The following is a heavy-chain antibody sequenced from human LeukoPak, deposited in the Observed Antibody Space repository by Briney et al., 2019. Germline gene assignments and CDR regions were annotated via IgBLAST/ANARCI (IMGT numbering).Heavy chain of an antibody. J-gene: IGHJ4*02. CDR3: ARDRHWGILAGTNFDY. CDR1: GFTISSYW. CDR2: IKQDGSGK. D-gene: IGHD6-13*01. V-gene: IGHV3-7*01. Sequence: GGSLRLSCAASGFTISSYWMSWVRQAPGKGLEWVANIKQDGSGKYYVDSVKGRFTISRDNAKNSLYLQMNSLRAEDTAVYYCARDRHWGILAGTNFDYWGQGTLVTVSS.